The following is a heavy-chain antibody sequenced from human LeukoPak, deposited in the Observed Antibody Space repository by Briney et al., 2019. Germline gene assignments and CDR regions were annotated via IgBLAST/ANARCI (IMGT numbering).Heavy chain of an antibody. CDR1: GGTFSSYA. Sequence: ASVKVSCKASGGTFSSYAISWVRQAPGQGLEWMGWINPNSGGTNYAQKFQGRVTMTRDTSISTAYMELSRLRSDDTAVYYCARVVLYCGGDCYRYFDYWGQGTLVTVSS. V-gene: IGHV1-2*02. CDR2: INPNSGGT. J-gene: IGHJ4*02. D-gene: IGHD2-21*02. CDR3: ARVVLYCGGDCYRYFDY.